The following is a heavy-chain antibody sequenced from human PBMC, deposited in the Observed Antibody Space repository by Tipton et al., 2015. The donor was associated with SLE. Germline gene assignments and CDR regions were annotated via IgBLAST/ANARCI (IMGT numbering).Heavy chain of an antibody. CDR1: GGSISSGYYF. Sequence: TLSLTCTVSGGSISSGYYFWSWIRQPAGKGLEWIGRIYVSGVTNYNPSLKSRVSISIDTSKNQFSPKLSSVTAADTAVYYCAKDSGDYDFGQDPWGRGTLVTVSS. V-gene: IGHV4-61*02. CDR2: IYVSGVT. J-gene: IGHJ5*02. CDR3: AKDSGDYDFGQDP. D-gene: IGHD3-3*01.